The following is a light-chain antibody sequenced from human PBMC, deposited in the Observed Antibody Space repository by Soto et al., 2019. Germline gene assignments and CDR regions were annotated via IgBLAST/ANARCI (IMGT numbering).Light chain of an antibody. V-gene: IGLV2-8*02. Sequence: QSALTQPPSASRSPGQSVTISCTGTSSDVGAYDFVSWYQQHPDKAPKLILYEVAKRPSGVPDRFSGSKSGNTASLTVSGLQADDEADYYCSSYAGSNILFGGGTKLTVL. CDR3: SSYAGSNIL. J-gene: IGLJ2*01. CDR2: EVA. CDR1: SSDVGAYDF.